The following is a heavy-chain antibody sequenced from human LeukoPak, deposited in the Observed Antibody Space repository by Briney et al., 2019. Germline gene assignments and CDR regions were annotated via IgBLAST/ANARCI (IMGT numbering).Heavy chain of an antibody. CDR1: GFAFDNFA. D-gene: IGHD3-10*01. CDR3: AKDSIGEASGGMDV. V-gene: IGHV3-9*01. CDR2: ISYNSGGR. Sequence: PGGSLRLSCAASGFAFDNFAMHWVRRAPGKGLEWVSGISYNSGGRGYADSVKGRFTIPRDNAKNSLYLQMNSLRSEDTALYYCAKDSIGEASGGMDVWGQGTTVTVSS. J-gene: IGHJ6*02.